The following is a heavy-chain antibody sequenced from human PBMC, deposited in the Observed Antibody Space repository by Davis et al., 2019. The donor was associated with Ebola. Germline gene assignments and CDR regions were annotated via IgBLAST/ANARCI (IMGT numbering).Heavy chain of an antibody. CDR3: AREGSLEVLD. J-gene: IGHJ4*02. CDR1: GDTFTRYS. V-gene: IGHV1-2*02. CDR2: MNPKTGNT. D-gene: IGHD3-10*01. Sequence: ASVKVSCKASGDTFTRYSLNWVRQAAGQGLEWMGWMNPKTGNTGYAQKFQGRVTMTRDTSISTAYMELSRLRSDDTAVYYCAREGSLEVLDWGQGTLITVSS.